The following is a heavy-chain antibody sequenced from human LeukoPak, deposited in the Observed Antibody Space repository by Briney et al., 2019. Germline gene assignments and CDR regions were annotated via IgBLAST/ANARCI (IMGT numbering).Heavy chain of an antibody. J-gene: IGHJ3*02. D-gene: IGHD2-2*02. CDR3: ARDLAIHAFDI. Sequence: GGSLRLSCAASGFTFSSYWMSWVRQAPGKGLEWVANIKQDGSEKYYVDSVKGRFTISRDNAKNSLYLQMNSLRAEDTAVHYCARDLAIHAFDIWGQGTMVTVSS. V-gene: IGHV3-7*01. CDR2: IKQDGSEK. CDR1: GFTFSSYW.